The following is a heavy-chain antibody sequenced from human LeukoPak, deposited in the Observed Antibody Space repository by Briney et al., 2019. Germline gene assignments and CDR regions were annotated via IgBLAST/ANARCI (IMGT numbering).Heavy chain of an antibody. CDR2: MNPNSGNT. Sequence: ASVKVSCKASGYTFTSYDINWVRQATGQGLEWMGWMNPNSGNTGYAQKFQGRVTMTRNTSISTAYMELSSLRSEDTAVYYCAREAPSYDSSGYYYSFDYWGQGTLVTVSS. J-gene: IGHJ4*02. CDR3: AREAPSYDSSGYYYSFDY. D-gene: IGHD3-22*01. CDR1: GYTFTSYD. V-gene: IGHV1-8*01.